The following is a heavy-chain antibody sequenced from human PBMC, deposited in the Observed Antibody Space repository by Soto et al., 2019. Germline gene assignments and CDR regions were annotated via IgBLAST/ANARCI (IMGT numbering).Heavy chain of an antibody. CDR1: GGSISSGGYS. Sequence: SETLSLTCAVSGGSISSGGYSWSWIRQPPGKGLEWIGYIYHSGSTYYNPSLKSRVTISVDRSKNQFSLKLSSVTAADTAVYYCARGRYYYDSSGYYSPVPAEKYYFEYWGQGTLVTVSS. CDR3: ARGRYYYDSSGYYSPVPAEKYYFEY. CDR2: IYHSGST. V-gene: IGHV4-30-2*01. D-gene: IGHD3-22*01. J-gene: IGHJ4*02.